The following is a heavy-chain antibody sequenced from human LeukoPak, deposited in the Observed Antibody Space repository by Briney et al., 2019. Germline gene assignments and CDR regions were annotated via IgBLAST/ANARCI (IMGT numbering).Heavy chain of an antibody. CDR1: GFTFSSYS. CDR3: ARVPRGTVRGVYAYYYYMDV. Sequence: PGGSLRLSCAASGFTFSSYSMNWVRQAPGKGLEWVSSISSSSSYIYYADSVKGRFTISRDNAKNSLYLQMNSLRAEDTAVYYCARVPRGTVRGVYAYYYYMDVWGKGTTVTISS. J-gene: IGHJ6*03. V-gene: IGHV3-21*01. D-gene: IGHD3-10*01. CDR2: ISSSSSYI.